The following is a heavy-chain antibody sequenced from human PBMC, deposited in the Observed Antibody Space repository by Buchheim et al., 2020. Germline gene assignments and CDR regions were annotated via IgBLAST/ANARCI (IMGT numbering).Heavy chain of an antibody. Sequence: QVQLQQWGAGLLKPSETLSLTCAVYGGSFSGYYWSWIRQPPGKGLEWIGEINHSGRTNYNPSLKSRVTISVDTSKNQFALKLSSVTAADTAVYYCARDIHKVVPPMDVWGQGTT. CDR1: GGSFSGYY. D-gene: IGHD2-15*01. CDR3: ARDIHKVVPPMDV. CDR2: INHSGRT. V-gene: IGHV4-34*01. J-gene: IGHJ6*02.